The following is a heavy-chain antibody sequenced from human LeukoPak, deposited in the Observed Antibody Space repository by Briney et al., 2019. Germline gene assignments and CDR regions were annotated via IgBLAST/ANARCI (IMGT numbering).Heavy chain of an antibody. Sequence: SVKVPCKASGGTFSSYAISWVRQAPGQGLEWMGGIIPIFGTANYAQKFQGRVTITADESTSTAYMELSSLRSEDTAVYYCARGGVPAASYYYYMDVWGKGTTVTVSS. CDR1: GGTFSSYA. V-gene: IGHV1-69*13. CDR3: ARGGVPAASYYYYMDV. J-gene: IGHJ6*03. CDR2: IIPIFGTA. D-gene: IGHD2-2*01.